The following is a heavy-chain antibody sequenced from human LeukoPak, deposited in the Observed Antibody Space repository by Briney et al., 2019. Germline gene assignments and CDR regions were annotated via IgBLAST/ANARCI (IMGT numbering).Heavy chain of an antibody. Sequence: GESLKISCKGSGYSFTSYWIGWVRQMPGKGLGWMGIIYPGDSDTRYSPSFQGQVTISADKSISTAYLQWSSLKASDTAMYYCARRQYYYDSSGYYYDYWGQGTLVTVSS. CDR2: IYPGDSDT. V-gene: IGHV5-51*01. CDR1: GYSFTSYW. D-gene: IGHD3-22*01. J-gene: IGHJ4*02. CDR3: ARRQYYYDSSGYYYDY.